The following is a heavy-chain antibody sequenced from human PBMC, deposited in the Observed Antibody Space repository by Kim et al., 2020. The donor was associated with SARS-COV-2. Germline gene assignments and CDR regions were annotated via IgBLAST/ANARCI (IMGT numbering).Heavy chain of an antibody. J-gene: IGHJ6*02. D-gene: IGHD2-15*01. CDR3: ARHREAPHRGYCSGGSCPYVLDV. V-gene: IGHV5-51*01. Sequence: GESLKISCKGSGYSFTSYWIGWVRQMPGKGLEWMGIIYPGDSDTRYSPSFQGQVTISADKSISTAYLQWSSLKASDTTMYYCARHREAPHRGYCSGGSCPYVLDVWGQGTTVTVSS. CDR2: IYPGDSDT. CDR1: GYSFTSYW.